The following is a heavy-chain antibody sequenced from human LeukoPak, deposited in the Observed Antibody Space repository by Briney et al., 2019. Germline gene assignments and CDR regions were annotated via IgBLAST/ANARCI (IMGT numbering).Heavy chain of an antibody. J-gene: IGHJ4*02. CDR1: GFTFSSYA. CDR3: ARDMGSGYSFDY. Sequence: PGGSLRLSCAASGFTFSSYAMHWVRQAPGKGLEWVAVISYDGSNKYYADSVKGRFTISRDNSKNTLYLQMNSLRAEDTAVYYCARDMGSGYSFDYWGQGTLVIVSS. CDR2: ISYDGSNK. D-gene: IGHD3-22*01. V-gene: IGHV3-30-3*01.